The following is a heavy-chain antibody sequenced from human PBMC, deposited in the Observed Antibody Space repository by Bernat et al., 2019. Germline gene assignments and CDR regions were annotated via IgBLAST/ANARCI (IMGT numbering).Heavy chain of an antibody. V-gene: IGHV3-23*01. D-gene: IGHD3-3*01. CDR3: AKPYYDFWSGYYTGGLDY. Sequence: EVQLLESGGGLVQPGGSLRLSCAASGFTFSSYAMSWVRQAPGKGLEWVSAISGSGGSTYYADSVKGRFTISRDNSKNTLYLQMNSLRAEDTAVYYCAKPYYDFWSGYYTGGLDYWGQGTLVTVSS. CDR1: GFTFSSYA. CDR2: ISGSGGST. J-gene: IGHJ4*02.